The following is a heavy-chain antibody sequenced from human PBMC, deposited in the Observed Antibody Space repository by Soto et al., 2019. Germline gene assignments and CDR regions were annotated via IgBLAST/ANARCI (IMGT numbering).Heavy chain of an antibody. CDR2: ISSIGTTI. CDR3: ARHRWAFDH. V-gene: IGHV3-48*03. Sequence: EVQEVESGGGFVQPGGSLRLSCAPSRFTFSSYEMHWVRQAPGKGLEWIAYISSIGTTIYYADSVKGRFIISRDNAKNSLYLQMNSLRAEDTAVYYCARHRWAFDHWGQGTLVTVSS. J-gene: IGHJ4*02. D-gene: IGHD1-26*01. CDR1: RFTFSSYE.